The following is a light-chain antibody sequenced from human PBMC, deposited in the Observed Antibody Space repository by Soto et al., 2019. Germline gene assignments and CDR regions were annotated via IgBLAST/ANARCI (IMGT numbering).Light chain of an antibody. CDR1: QTIINNY. CDR2: DAS. V-gene: IGKV3-20*01. J-gene: IGKJ1*01. CDR3: QQCATSPLT. Sequence: EIVLTQSPCTLSLSPGERATLSCRASQTIINNYLAWYQQKPGQAPRLLIHDASSRATGIPDRFSGSGSGTDFTLTISRLEPEDSAVYYCQQCATSPLTFGQGTKVEIK.